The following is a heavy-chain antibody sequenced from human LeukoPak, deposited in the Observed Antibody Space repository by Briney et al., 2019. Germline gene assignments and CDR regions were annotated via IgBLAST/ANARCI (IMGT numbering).Heavy chain of an antibody. D-gene: IGHD3-10*01. CDR1: GFSFRDYW. J-gene: IGHJ4*02. CDR2: IEPDGSGK. Sequence: GALRLSCAASGFSFRDYWMSWVRQAPGKGLEWVADIEPDGSGKTYVDSVKGRFTISRDNAQQSLYLQMDTLTAEDTAVYYCVTSWVRQERDFWGQGTLVTVSS. V-gene: IGHV3-7*01. CDR3: VTSWVRQERDF.